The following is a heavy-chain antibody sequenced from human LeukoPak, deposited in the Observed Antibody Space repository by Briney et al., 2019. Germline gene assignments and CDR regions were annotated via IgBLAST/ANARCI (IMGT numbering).Heavy chain of an antibody. CDR2: INSNGGGT. CDR1: GYTFTGYY. Sequence: AASVKVSCKASGYTFTGYYVHWVRQAPGQGLEWMGWINSNGGGTNYAQKFQGRVTMTRDTSISTAYMELSRLTSDDTAVFYCARDFSQTGTPHYWGQGTLVTVSS. D-gene: IGHD1-7*01. CDR3: ARDFSQTGTPHY. V-gene: IGHV1-2*02. J-gene: IGHJ4*02.